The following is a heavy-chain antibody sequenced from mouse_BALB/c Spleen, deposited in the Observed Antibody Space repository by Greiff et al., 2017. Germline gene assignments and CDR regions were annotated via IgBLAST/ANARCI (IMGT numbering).Heavy chain of an antibody. CDR1: GYSITSDYA. J-gene: IGHJ4*01. CDR3: ASRQLGLSYAMDY. D-gene: IGHD3-2*01. V-gene: IGHV3-2*02. Sequence: EVKLEESGPGLVKPSQSLSLTCTVTGYSITSDYAWNWIRQFPGNKLEWMGYISYSGSTSYNPSLKSRISITRDTSKNQFFLQLNSVTTEDTATYYCASRQLGLSYAMDYWGQGTSVTVSS. CDR2: ISYSGST.